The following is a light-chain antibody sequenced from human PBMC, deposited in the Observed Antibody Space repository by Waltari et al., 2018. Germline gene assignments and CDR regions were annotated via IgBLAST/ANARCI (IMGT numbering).Light chain of an antibody. CDR3: QQGHSNPLP. CDR1: QDINSY. V-gene: IGKV1-39*01. CDR2: YAN. Sequence: DIQMSQSPSSLAASVGDRVTITCRPSQDINSYLNWYQQKPGKAPKLLIYYANSLASGVPSRFSGSGSGTEFTLTISSLQPEDFASYYCQQGHSNPLPFGGGTKV. J-gene: IGKJ4*01.